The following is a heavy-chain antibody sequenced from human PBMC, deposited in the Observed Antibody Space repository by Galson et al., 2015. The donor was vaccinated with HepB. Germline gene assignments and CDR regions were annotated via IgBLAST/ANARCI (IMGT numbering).Heavy chain of an antibody. V-gene: IGHV3-23*01. J-gene: IGHJ4*02. Sequence: SLRLSCAASGFTFSSYAMSWVRQAPGKGLEWVSAISGSGGSTYYADSVKGRFTISRDNSKNTLYLQMNSLRAEDTAVYYCAKAPYGSGSYPVPSIFDYWGQGTLVTVSS. CDR2: ISGSGGST. CDR1: GFTFSSYA. D-gene: IGHD3-10*01. CDR3: AKAPYGSGSYPVPSIFDY.